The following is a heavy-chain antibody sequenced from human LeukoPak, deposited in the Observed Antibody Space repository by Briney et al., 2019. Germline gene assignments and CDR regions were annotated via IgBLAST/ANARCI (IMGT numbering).Heavy chain of an antibody. CDR3: ARGYFGPDY. CDR1: GFSFSNYW. D-gene: IGHD2/OR15-2a*01. CDR2: VKSDGSST. Sequence: GGSLRLSCTASGFSFSNYWMHWVRQLPGTGLMSVSRVKSDGSSTTYADSVKGRFTISRDNAKNMLYLHMNSLRVEDTAVYYCARGYFGPDYWGQGTLVTVSS. V-gene: IGHV3-74*03. J-gene: IGHJ4*02.